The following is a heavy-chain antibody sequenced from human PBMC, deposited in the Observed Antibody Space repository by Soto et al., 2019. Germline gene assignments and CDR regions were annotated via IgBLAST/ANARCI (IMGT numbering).Heavy chain of an antibody. J-gene: IGHJ6*02. V-gene: IGHV3-30*03. CDR3: XXXXXXXXXXXXYXYGMDV. CDR1: GFTFSNYG. Sequence: QXQLVESGGGVVQPGRSLRLSCAASGFTFSNYGMHWVXXXXXXXXEWVAFISYHGNHKYYADSVKGRFTISRDNSKNXXXXXXXXXXXXXXXXXXXXXXXXXXXXXXXYXYGMDVWGQGTTVTVSS. CDR2: ISYHGNHK.